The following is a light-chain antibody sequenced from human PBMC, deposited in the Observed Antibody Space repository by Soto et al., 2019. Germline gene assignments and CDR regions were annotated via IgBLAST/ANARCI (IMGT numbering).Light chain of an antibody. Sequence: QSVLTQPASVSGSPGQSITISCTGTSSDVGAYNRASWYQQHSGKAPKLMIYEVSNRPSGVSNRFSGSKSGNTASLTISGLQAEDEADYYRLSYTTSSSYVFGTGTKVTVL. CDR1: SSDVGAYNR. CDR3: LSYTTSSSYV. J-gene: IGLJ1*01. CDR2: EVS. V-gene: IGLV2-14*01.